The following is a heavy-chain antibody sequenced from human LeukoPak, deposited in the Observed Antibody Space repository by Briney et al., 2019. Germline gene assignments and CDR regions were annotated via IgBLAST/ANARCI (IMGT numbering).Heavy chain of an antibody. Sequence: PGGSLRLSCAASGFTFSSYGMHWVRQAPGKGLEWVAFIRYDGSNKYYADSVKGRFTISRDNSKNTLYLQMNSLRAEDTAVYYCAKDDPRGFGEPGSFDPWGQGTLVTVSS. CDR1: GFTFSSYG. J-gene: IGHJ5*02. D-gene: IGHD3-10*01. CDR2: IRYDGSNK. V-gene: IGHV3-30*02. CDR3: AKDDPRGFGEPGSFDP.